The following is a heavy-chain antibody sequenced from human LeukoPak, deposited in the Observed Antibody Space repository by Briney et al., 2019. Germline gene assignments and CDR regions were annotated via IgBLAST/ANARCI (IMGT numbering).Heavy chain of an antibody. J-gene: IGHJ5*02. CDR3: ARQDCSSTSCLRYKWFDP. V-gene: IGHV5-51*01. CDR1: GYSFTSYW. CDR2: IFPRDSDT. Sequence: GESLKISCKGSGYSFTSYWIGWVRQMPGKGLEWMGIIFPRDSDTRYSPSFRGQVTISVDKSITTAYLQWSSLKASDTAIYYCARQDCSSTSCLRYKWFDPWGQGTLVTVSP. D-gene: IGHD2-2*01.